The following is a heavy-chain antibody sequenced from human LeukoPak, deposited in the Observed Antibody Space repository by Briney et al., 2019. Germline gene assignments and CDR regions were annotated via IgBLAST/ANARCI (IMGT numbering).Heavy chain of an antibody. J-gene: IGHJ6*03. CDR2: IIPIFGTA. Sequence: SVKVSCKASGGTFSSCAISWVRQAPGQGLEWMGGIIPIFGTANYAQKFQGRVTITADESTSTAYMELSSLRSEDTAVYYCASARAGYSSSYPYYYYYYMDVWGKGTTVTVSS. V-gene: IGHV1-69*13. CDR3: ASARAGYSSSYPYYYYYYMDV. CDR1: GGTFSSCA. D-gene: IGHD6-6*01.